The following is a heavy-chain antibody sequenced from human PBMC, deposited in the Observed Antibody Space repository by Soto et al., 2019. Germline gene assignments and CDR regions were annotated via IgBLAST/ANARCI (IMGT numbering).Heavy chain of an antibody. CDR1: GFTFSKVW. J-gene: IGHJ4*02. CDR2: IKRKTDGGTT. CDR3: TTGRDDLLY. Sequence: EVQLVESGGGLVKPGGSLRLSCAVSGFTFSKVWMNWVRQAPGKGLEWVGSIKRKTDGGTTDYAAAVKGRFTITRDDSKDTLYLQMNSLKTEDTAVYFCTTGRDDLLYWGQGTLVTVSS. D-gene: IGHD1-1*01. V-gene: IGHV3-15*07.